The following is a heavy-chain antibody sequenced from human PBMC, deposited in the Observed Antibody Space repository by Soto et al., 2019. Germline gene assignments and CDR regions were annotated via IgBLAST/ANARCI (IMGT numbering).Heavy chain of an antibody. CDR3: ARIALVVGATGYFDY. D-gene: IGHD2-15*01. V-gene: IGHV4-39*01. J-gene: IGHJ4*02. Sequence: SETLSLTCTVSGGSISSSRYHWGWILQPPGKGLEWIGGIYYSGNTYYNPSLKSRVTISVDTSENQFSLKLSSVTAAATAVYYCARIALVVGATGYFDYWGQGTLVTVSS. CDR1: GGSISSSRYH. CDR2: IYYSGNT.